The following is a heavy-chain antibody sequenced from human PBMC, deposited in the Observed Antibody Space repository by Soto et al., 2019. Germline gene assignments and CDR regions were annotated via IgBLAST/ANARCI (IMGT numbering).Heavy chain of an antibody. J-gene: IGHJ4*02. CDR3: ARLVSSGFDY. CDR1: GFTFSSYS. D-gene: IGHD3-22*01. Sequence: EGSLRLSCAASGFTFSSYSMNWVRQAPGKGLEWVSSISSSSSYIYYADSVKGRFTISRDNAKNSLYLQMNSLRAEDTAVYYCARLVSSGFDYWGQGTLVTVSS. V-gene: IGHV3-21*01. CDR2: ISSSSSYI.